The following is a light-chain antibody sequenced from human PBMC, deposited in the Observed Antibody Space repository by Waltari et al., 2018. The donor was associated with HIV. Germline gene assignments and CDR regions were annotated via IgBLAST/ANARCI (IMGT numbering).Light chain of an antibody. Sequence: NFMLTKPHSVSESPGKTVPISCTRSSGTIATHYVQWYQQRPGSSPTTVIYEDNQRPAGVPDRFSGSIDSSSNSASLTISGLKTEDEADYYCQSYDSSNHWVFGGGTKLTVL. CDR1: SGTIATHY. J-gene: IGLJ3*02. CDR3: QSYDSSNHWV. CDR2: EDN. V-gene: IGLV6-57*01.